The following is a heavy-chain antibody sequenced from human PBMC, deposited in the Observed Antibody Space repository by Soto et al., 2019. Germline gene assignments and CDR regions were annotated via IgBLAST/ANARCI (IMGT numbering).Heavy chain of an antibody. CDR2: ISSSGSTA. CDR3: TRAAWFPYLSFY. CDR1: GFTFSRFE. V-gene: IGHV3-48*03. Sequence: GGPLRLSFAASGFTFSRFELHWFRQAPGKGLEWISYISSSGSTAYYASSVEGRFTISRDNANNSVYLQMDSLRAEDTALYYCTRAAWFPYLSFYWGQGALLTVSS. J-gene: IGHJ4*02. D-gene: IGHD3-10*01.